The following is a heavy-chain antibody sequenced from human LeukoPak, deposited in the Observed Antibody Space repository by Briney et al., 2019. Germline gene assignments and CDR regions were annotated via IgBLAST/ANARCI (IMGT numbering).Heavy chain of an antibody. J-gene: IGHJ5*02. Sequence: SETLSLTCTVSSGSISSYYWSWIRQGPGKGMEWIGYIYASGTTNYNPTNYNPSLKSRVTISVDTSKNQFSLKLSSVTVADTAVYYCARHFGSGSPPGGSWGQGTLVTVSS. V-gene: IGHV4-59*08. CDR1: SGSISSYY. CDR3: ARHFGSGSPPGGS. CDR2: IYASGTTNYNPT. D-gene: IGHD3-10*01.